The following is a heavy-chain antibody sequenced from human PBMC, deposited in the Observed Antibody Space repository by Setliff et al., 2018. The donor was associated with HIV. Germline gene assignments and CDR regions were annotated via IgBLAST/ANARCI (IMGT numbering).Heavy chain of an antibody. D-gene: IGHD1-26*01. CDR3: ARDQIPRIVGATGFDY. V-gene: IGHV1-18*01. CDR2: ISPDSGRT. CDR1: GYSFTNSD. J-gene: IGHJ4*02. Sequence: ASVKVSCKASGYSFTNSDVSWVRLAPGQGLEWMGWISPDSGRTNYAQKFQGRVTMTTDTSTSTAYMELRSLRSDDTAVYYCARDQIPRIVGATGFDYWGQGTLVTVSS.